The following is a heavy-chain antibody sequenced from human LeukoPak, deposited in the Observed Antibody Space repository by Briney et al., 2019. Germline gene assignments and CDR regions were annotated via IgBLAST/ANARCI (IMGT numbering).Heavy chain of an antibody. V-gene: IGHV4-39*07. Sequence: SETLSLTCNISGGSIRSNSYYWGWIRQPPGKGLEWIGTIYYTGPTYYNPSLKSRVTISVDTSKNQFSLKVNSVTAADTALYYCARELRYDNSDSGAFWGQGTVVTVSS. CDR3: ARELRYDNSDSGAF. J-gene: IGHJ3*01. CDR1: GGSIRSNSYY. CDR2: IYYTGPT. D-gene: IGHD3-22*01.